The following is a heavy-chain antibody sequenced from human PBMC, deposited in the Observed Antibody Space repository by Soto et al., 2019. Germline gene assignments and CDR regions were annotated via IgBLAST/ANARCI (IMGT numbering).Heavy chain of an antibody. J-gene: IGHJ6*03. D-gene: IGHD4-4*01. Sequence: GGSLRLSCAASGFTFSSYGMHWVRQAPGKGLEWVAVIWYDGSNKYYADSVKGRFTISRDNSKNTLYLQMNSLRAEDTAVYYCARGKYSNYSYYYYYMDVWGKGTTVTVSS. CDR1: GFTFSSYG. CDR2: IWYDGSNK. CDR3: ARGKYSNYSYYYYYMDV. V-gene: IGHV3-33*01.